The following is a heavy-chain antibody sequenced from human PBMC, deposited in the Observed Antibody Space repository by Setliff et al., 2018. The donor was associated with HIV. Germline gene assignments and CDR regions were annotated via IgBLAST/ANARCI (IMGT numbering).Heavy chain of an antibody. V-gene: IGHV4-34*01. D-gene: IGHD3-10*01. CDR1: GGSFTNYF. J-gene: IGHJ4*02. Sequence: SETLSLTCAVYGGSFTNYFWSWIRQSPGKGLEWIGEINHGGDTNYNPSLKSRVTISVGSSYNHFSLKLSSVTAADTGVYYGASRRGIEFYFDIWGQGTPVTVS. CDR2: INHGGDT. CDR3: ASRRGIEFYFDI.